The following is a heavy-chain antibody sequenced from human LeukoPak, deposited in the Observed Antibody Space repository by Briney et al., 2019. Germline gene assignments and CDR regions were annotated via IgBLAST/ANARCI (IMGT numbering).Heavy chain of an antibody. D-gene: IGHD4/OR15-4a*01. CDR2: IYSDNT. Sequence: GGSLRLSCTVSGFTVSTNSMSWVRQAPGTGLELVSFIYSDNTHYSASVKGRFTISRDNSKNTLYLQMNSLRAEDTAVYYCARRAGAYSHPYDYWGQGTLVTVSS. CDR1: GFTVSTNS. CDR3: ARRAGAYSHPYDY. V-gene: IGHV3-53*01. J-gene: IGHJ4*02.